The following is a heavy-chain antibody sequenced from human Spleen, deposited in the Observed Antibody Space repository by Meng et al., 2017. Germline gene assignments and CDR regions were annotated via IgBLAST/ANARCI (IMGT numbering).Heavy chain of an antibody. D-gene: IGHD3-22*01. Sequence: QVQLVQSGAEVKKPGASVRVSCKASGYTFTVYYLHWVRQVTGLGLEWMGWMNPNSGNTGYAQKFQGRVTMTKNTFITTAYMELSSLRSDDTAVYYRSIEHDSSGYILDYWGQGTLVTVSS. V-gene: IGHV1-8*02. CDR2: MNPNSGNT. J-gene: IGHJ4*02. CDR3: SIEHDSSGYILDY. CDR1: GYTFTVYY.